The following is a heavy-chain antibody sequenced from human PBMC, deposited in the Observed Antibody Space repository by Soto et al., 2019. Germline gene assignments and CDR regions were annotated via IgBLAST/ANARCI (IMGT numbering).Heavy chain of an antibody. CDR3: ARDPYYYDSSGYFEGYFQH. J-gene: IGHJ1*01. CDR1: GGTFSSYA. Sequence: QVQLVQSGAEVKKPGSSVKVSCKASGGTFSSYAISWVRQAPGQGLEWMGGIIPIFGTANYAQKFQGRVTITADESTSTAYMELSSLRSEDTAVYYRARDPYYYDSSGYFEGYFQHWGQGTLVTVSS. V-gene: IGHV1-69*01. D-gene: IGHD3-22*01. CDR2: IIPIFGTA.